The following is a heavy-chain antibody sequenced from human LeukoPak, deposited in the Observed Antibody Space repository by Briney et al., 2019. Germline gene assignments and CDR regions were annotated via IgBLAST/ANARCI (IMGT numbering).Heavy chain of an antibody. CDR2: VSDEGGDK. V-gene: IGHV3-30*03. Sequence: PGRSLRLSCAASGFTFSSYGMHWVRQAPGKGLEWVAVVSDEGGDKDYADSVKGRFTISRDNSKNTLYLQMNSLRAEDTAVYYCARGYGGQHYFDYWGQGTLDTLSS. CDR3: ARGYGGQHYFDY. J-gene: IGHJ4*02. D-gene: IGHD4-23*01. CDR1: GFTFSSYG.